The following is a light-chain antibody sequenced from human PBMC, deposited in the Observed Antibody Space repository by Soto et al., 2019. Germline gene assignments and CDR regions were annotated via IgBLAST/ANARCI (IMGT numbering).Light chain of an antibody. Sequence: DIVMTQFPDSLAVSLGERATINCKSSQSVLYESNNKNYLAWYQQKPGQPPKLLIYWASTRESGVPDRFIGSGSGTDFTLTISRLQAEDVAVYYCQQYYDTYTFGQGTRLEIK. CDR3: QQYYDTYT. CDR1: QSVLYESNNKNY. J-gene: IGKJ2*01. CDR2: WAS. V-gene: IGKV4-1*01.